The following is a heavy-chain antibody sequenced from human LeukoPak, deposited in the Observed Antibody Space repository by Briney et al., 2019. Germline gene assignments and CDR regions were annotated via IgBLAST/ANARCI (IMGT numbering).Heavy chain of an antibody. V-gene: IGHV4-61*03. CDR1: GDSVSNGNYY. Sequence: SGTLSLTCTVSGDSVSNGNYYWSWLRQPPGKALEWIGYIYYTGKTFYNPSLEGRVTILVDTSRNHFSVKLSSVTAADTAVYYCARSQNYYGSGDYWSQGTLVTVSS. CDR2: IYYTGKT. CDR3: ARSQNYYGSGDY. J-gene: IGHJ4*02. D-gene: IGHD3-10*01.